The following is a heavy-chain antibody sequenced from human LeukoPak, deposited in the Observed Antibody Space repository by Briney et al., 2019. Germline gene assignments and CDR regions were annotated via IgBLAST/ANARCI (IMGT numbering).Heavy chain of an antibody. V-gene: IGHV3-15*01. Sequence: GGSLRLSRAASGFTFSNAWMSWVRQPPGKGLEWVGRIKSKTDGGTTDYAAPVKGRFTISRDDSKNTLYLQMNSLKTEDTAVYYSTTERYGSGSYYYYYYGMDVWGKGTTVTVSS. CDR3: TTERYGSGSYYYYYYGMDV. J-gene: IGHJ6*04. CDR2: IKSKTDGGTT. D-gene: IGHD3-10*01. CDR1: GFTFSNAW.